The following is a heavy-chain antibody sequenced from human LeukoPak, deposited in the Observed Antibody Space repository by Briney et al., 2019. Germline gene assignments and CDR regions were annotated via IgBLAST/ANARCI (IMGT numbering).Heavy chain of an antibody. CDR2: ISSSSSYI. Sequence: PGGSLRLSCAASGFTFSSYAMSWVRQAPGKGLEWVSSISSSSSYIYYADSVKGRFTISRDNAKNSLYLQMNSLRAEDTAVYYCARDCSGVTFDYWGQGTLVTVSS. D-gene: IGHD2-15*01. CDR3: ARDCSGVTFDY. CDR1: GFTFSSYA. V-gene: IGHV3-21*01. J-gene: IGHJ4*02.